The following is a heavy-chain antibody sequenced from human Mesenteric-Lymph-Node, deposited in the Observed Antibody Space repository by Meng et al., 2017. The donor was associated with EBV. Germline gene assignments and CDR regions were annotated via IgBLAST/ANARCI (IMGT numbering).Heavy chain of an antibody. V-gene: IGHV3-30*18. CDR3: SKVWAP. CDR1: GFDFSGYG. Sequence: QVVLVVAGGGVVLPWRSLGLSCAASGFDFSGYGMHWVRQAPGKGLVWLAVISSDGNDKYFSASVKVRFTISRDNSKNTVYLQMNSLGVEDTAMYYCSKVWAPWGQGTLVTVAS. J-gene: IGHJ5*02. D-gene: IGHD3-16*01. CDR2: ISSDGNDK.